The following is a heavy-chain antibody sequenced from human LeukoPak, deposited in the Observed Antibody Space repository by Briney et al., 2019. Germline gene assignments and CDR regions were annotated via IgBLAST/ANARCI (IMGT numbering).Heavy chain of an antibody. J-gene: IGHJ4*02. D-gene: IGHD3-16*01. V-gene: IGHV3-66*02. CDR1: GFTVSNNY. CDR3: ARRRVLDAFFDY. CDR2: IYSGDNT. Sequence: PGGSLRLSCAASGFTVSNNYMSWVRQAPGKGLEWVSVIYSGDNTYYVESVKGRFTISRDNSKNTLFLQMNRLRAEDTAVYYCARRRVLDAFFDYWGQGTLVTVSS.